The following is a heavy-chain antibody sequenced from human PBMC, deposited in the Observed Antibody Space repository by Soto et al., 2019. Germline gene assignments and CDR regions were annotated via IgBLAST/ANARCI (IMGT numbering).Heavy chain of an antibody. D-gene: IGHD5-12*01. J-gene: IGHJ4*02. CDR3: ATGPDSGYDYFFDS. CDR1: GVKFSSTT. V-gene: IGHV1-69*08. CDR2: IIPVLASA. Sequence: QVQLVQSGAGVQKPGSSVKVSCRASGVKFSSTTISWVRQAPGQGLEWMGRIIPVLASAKYAQKLQGRLTITADKFTSTAYMELSSLTSEDTAVYFCATGPDSGYDYFFDSWGQGTQGTVSS.